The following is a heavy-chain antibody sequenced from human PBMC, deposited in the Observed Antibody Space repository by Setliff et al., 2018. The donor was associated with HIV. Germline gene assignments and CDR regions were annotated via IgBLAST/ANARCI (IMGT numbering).Heavy chain of an antibody. J-gene: IGHJ4*02. CDR2: ISIYNGNV. Sequence: ASVKVSCKASGYSFISHDINWVRQAPGQGLEWMGRISIYNGNVNTAPKFQGRVTMTTDTSTNTAYLELRSLRSDDTAVYYCARDGDVIMVVVGGDYWGQGTLVTVSS. CDR3: ARDGDVIMVVVGGDY. V-gene: IGHV1-18*01. CDR1: GYSFISHD. D-gene: IGHD3-22*01.